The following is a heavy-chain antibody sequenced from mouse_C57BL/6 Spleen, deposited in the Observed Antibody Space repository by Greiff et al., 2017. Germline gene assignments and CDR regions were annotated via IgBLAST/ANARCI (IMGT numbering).Heavy chain of an antibody. CDR2: IYPGSGNT. D-gene: IGHD1-1*01. CDR3: ARSELSYAMDY. CDR1: GYSFTSYY. Sequence: QVQLKESGPELVKPGASVKISCKASGYSFTSYYIHWVKQRPGQGLEWIGWIYPGSGNTKYNEKFKGKATLTADPSSSTAYMQLSSLTSEDSAVYYCARSELSYAMDYWGQGTSVTVSS. J-gene: IGHJ4*01. V-gene: IGHV1-66*01.